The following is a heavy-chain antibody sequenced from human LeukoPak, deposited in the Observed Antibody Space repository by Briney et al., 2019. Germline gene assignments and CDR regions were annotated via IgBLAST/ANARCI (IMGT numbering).Heavy chain of an antibody. J-gene: IGHJ4*02. D-gene: IGHD3-16*01. Sequence: SETLSLTCTVSGYSISNGYYWGWIRQPPGKGLEWVGSISHRGSTYYNPSLRSRITISLDGSKQKFSLKLTSVTAADTAVYYCGRTWGYYFDYWGQGTLVTVSS. CDR2: ISHRGST. V-gene: IGHV4-38-2*02. CDR1: GYSISNGYY. CDR3: GRTWGYYFDY.